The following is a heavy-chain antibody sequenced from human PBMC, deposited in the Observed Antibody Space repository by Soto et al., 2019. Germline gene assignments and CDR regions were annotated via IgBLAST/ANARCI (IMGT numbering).Heavy chain of an antibody. D-gene: IGHD3-10*01. V-gene: IGHV3-53*01. J-gene: IGHJ4*02. CDR1: GFTVSSNY. CDR3: ARSGGSGSYYFDY. Sequence: GGSLRLSCAASGFTVSSNYMSWVRQAPGKGLEWGSVIYSGGSTYYADSVKGRFTISRDNSKNTLYLQMNSLRAEDTAVYYCARSGGSGSYYFDYWGQGTLVTVSS. CDR2: IYSGGST.